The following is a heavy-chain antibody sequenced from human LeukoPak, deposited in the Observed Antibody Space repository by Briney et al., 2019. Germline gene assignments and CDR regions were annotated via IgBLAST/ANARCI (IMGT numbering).Heavy chain of an antibody. CDR3: ARDLSQFDFWSGSFSTLPF. CDR2: INPSGGAT. CDR1: GYIFTRFY. D-gene: IGHD3-3*01. Sequence: ASVKVSCKTSGYIFTRFYIHWLRQAPGQGLEWMGIINPSGGATNSVPKFQDRITMTRDISSNAVYMELRSLTSEDTAVYYCARDLSQFDFWSGSFSTLPFWGQGTLVTVSS. J-gene: IGHJ4*02. V-gene: IGHV1-46*01.